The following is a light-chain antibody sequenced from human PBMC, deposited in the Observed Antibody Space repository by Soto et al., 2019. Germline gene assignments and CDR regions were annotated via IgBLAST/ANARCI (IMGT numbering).Light chain of an antibody. CDR1: SSNIGAGYD. CDR3: QSYDSSLSGVV. V-gene: IGLV1-40*01. J-gene: IGLJ2*01. Sequence: QPVLTQPPSVSGAPGQRVTISCTGSSSNIGAGYDVQLYQQLSGTAPKLLIYGNSNRPSGVPDRFSGSKSGTSGSLAITGLQAEDEADYYCQSYDSSLSGVVFGGGTQLTVL. CDR2: GNS.